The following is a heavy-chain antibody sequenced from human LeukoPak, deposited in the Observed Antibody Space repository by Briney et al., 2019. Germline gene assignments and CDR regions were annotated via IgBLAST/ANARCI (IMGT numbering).Heavy chain of an antibody. CDR3: ARGMSSSWLLFDY. CDR1: GFXFSDXY. Sequence: SLRLSCAASGFXFSDXYMSXIXQAPGKGXEWXSYISSSSSYTNYADSVKGRFTISRDNAKNSLYLQMNSLRAEDTAVYYCARGMSSSWLLFDYWGQGTLVTVSS. CDR2: ISSSSSYT. V-gene: IGHV3-11*06. D-gene: IGHD6-13*01. J-gene: IGHJ4*02.